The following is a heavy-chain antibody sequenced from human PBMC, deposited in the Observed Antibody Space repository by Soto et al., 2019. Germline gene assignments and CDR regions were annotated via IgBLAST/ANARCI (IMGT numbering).Heavy chain of an antibody. CDR3: ARLYYYDSSGYYYYYYGMDV. Sequence: GESLKISCKGSGYSFTSYWISWVRQMPGKGLEWMGRIDPSDSYTNYSPSFQGHVTISADESISTAYLQWSSLKASDTAMYYCARLYYYDSSGYYYYYYGMDVWGQGTTVTVSS. CDR2: IDPSDSYT. V-gene: IGHV5-10-1*01. J-gene: IGHJ6*02. CDR1: GYSFTSYW. D-gene: IGHD3-22*01.